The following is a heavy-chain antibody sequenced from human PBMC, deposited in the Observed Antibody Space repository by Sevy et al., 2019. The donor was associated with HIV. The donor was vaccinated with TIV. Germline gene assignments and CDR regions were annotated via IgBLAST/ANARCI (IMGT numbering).Heavy chain of an antibody. Sequence: SETLSLTCAVYGGSFSGYYWSWIRQPPGKGLEWIGEINHSGSTNYNPSLKSRVTISVDTSKNQFSLKLSSVTAADTAVYYCARAVPSSTMIVLGYYFDYWGQGTLVTVSS. D-gene: IGHD3-22*01. CDR2: INHSGST. CDR1: GGSFSGYY. V-gene: IGHV4-34*01. J-gene: IGHJ4*02. CDR3: ARAVPSSTMIVLGYYFDY.